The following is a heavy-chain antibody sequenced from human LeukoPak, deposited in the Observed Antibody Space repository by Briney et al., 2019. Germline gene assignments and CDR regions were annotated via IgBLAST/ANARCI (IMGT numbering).Heavy chain of an antibody. D-gene: IGHD3-10*02. CDR3: ARDVRAASALNYYYYMDV. CDR1: GGSISSYY. J-gene: IGHJ6*03. Sequence: SETLSLTCTVSGGSISSYYWSWIRQPAGKGLEWIGRIYTSGSTNYNPSLKSRVTMSVDTSRCQFTLKLSSVTAADTAVYYCARDVRAASALNYYYYMDVWGKGTTVTVSS. CDR2: IYTSGST. V-gene: IGHV4-4*07.